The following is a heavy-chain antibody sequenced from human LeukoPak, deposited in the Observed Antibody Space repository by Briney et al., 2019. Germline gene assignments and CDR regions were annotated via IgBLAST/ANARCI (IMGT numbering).Heavy chain of an antibody. CDR3: ARLRPVAGYDAFDI. CDR1: GGSMNAYY. Sequence: PSETLSLTCTVSGGSMNAYYWTWFRQPPGKGLEWIGYIYYSGSTNYNPSLKSRVTMSVDTSKNQFSLKLTSVTAADTAVYYCARLRPVAGYDAFDIWGHGTMVTVSS. J-gene: IGHJ3*02. D-gene: IGHD6-19*01. CDR2: IYYSGST. V-gene: IGHV4-59*08.